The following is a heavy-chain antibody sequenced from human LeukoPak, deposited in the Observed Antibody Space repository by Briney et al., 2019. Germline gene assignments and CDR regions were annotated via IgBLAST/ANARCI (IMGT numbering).Heavy chain of an antibody. Sequence: PGGSLRLSCAASGFTFGSYAMDWVRQAPGKGLEWVAVISYDGSNKYYADSVKGRFTISRDNSKNTLYLQMNSLRAEDTAVYYCAKDLSDHSDYYFDYWGQGTLVTVSS. D-gene: IGHD1-14*01. CDR2: ISYDGSNK. CDR3: AKDLSDHSDYYFDY. CDR1: GFTFGSYA. J-gene: IGHJ4*02. V-gene: IGHV3-30*18.